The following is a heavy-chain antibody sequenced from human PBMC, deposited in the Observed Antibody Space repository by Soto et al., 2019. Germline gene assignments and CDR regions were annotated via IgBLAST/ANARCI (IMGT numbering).Heavy chain of an antibody. CDR1: GGSLSSSSYY. D-gene: IGHD2-21*01. CDR3: ARKGCGYYYGYYGMDV. Sequence: XTLSLPCTVSGGSLSSSSYYWGWIRQPPGKGLEWIGSNYYSGSTYYNTSLNSRVTISLDTSKNQFSLKLSSVTAAETAVYSCARKGCGYYYGYYGMDVWGQGTTGTVS. J-gene: IGHJ6*02. CDR2: NYYSGST. V-gene: IGHV4-39*01.